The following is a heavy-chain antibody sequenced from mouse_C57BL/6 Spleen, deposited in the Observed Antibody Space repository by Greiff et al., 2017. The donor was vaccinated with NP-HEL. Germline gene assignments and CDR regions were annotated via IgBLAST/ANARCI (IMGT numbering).Heavy chain of an antibody. J-gene: IGHJ2*01. D-gene: IGHD1-1*01. CDR1: GYTFTSYG. Sequence: VKLVESGAELARPGASVKLSCKASGYTFTSYGISWVKQRTGQGLEWIGEIYPRSGNTYYNEKFKGKATLTADKSSSTAYMELRSLTSEDSAVYFCARYYYGSSYWGQGTTLTVSS. V-gene: IGHV1-81*01. CDR2: IYPRSGNT. CDR3: ARYYYGSSY.